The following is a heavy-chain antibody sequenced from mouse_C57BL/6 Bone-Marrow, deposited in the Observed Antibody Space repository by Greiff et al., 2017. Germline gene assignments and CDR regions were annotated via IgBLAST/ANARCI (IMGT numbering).Heavy chain of an antibody. V-gene: IGHV5-17*01. D-gene: IGHD1-1*01. Sequence: EVKVEESGGGLVKPGGSLKLSCAASGFTFSDYGMHWVRQAPEKGLEWVAYISSGSSTIYYADPVKGRFTISRDNAKNTLFLQMTSLRSEDTAMYYCARRRPITTVVAGDAMDYWCQGTSVTVSS. CDR2: ISSGSSTI. CDR1: GFTFSDYG. J-gene: IGHJ4*01. CDR3: ARRRPITTVVAGDAMDY.